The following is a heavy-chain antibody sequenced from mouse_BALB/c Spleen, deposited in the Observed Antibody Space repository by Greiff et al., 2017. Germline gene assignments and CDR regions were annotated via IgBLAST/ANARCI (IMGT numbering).Heavy chain of an antibody. V-gene: IGHV5-4*02. J-gene: IGHJ4*01. CDR1: GFTFSDYY. D-gene: IGHD3-3*01. Sequence: EVNVVESGGGLVKPGGSLKLSCAASGFTFSDYYMYWVRQTPEKRLEWVATISRDNAKNNLYLQMSSLKSEDTAMYYCARGLVYAMDYWGQGTSVTVSS. CDR3: ARGLVYAMDY.